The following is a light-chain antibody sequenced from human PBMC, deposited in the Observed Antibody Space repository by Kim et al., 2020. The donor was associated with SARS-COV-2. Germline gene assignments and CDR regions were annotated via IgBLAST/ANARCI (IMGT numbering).Light chain of an antibody. V-gene: IGKV3-11*01. CDR3: QQRGTWPPAVT. CDR1: HSVGIN. CDR2: DAS. Sequence: PGEGATLSCTASHSVGINLAWYQQAPGQSPRLLIYDASIRATRIPDRFSGSGSGTDFTLTIGGLEPRDFGIYYCQQRGTWPPAVTFGGGTKVDIK. J-gene: IGKJ4*01.